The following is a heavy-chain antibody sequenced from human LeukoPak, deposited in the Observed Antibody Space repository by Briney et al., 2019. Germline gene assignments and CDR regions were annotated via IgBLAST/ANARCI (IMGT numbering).Heavy chain of an antibody. J-gene: IGHJ4*02. V-gene: IGHV3-66*01. CDR2: IYTGDNT. Sequence: GGSLRLSYAASGFTVSSKYMSWVRQAPGKGLEWVSLIYTGDNTYYADSVKGRFTISRDKSKNTLYLQMNSLTAEDTAVYFCATEGGTTFSNYFDYWGQGTLVTVSS. CDR3: ATEGGTTFSNYFDY. D-gene: IGHD2/OR15-2a*01. CDR1: GFTVSSKY.